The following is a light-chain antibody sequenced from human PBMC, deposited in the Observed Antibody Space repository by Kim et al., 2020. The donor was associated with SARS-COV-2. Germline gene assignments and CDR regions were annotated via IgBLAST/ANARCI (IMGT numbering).Light chain of an antibody. J-gene: IGKJ2*01. V-gene: IGKV1D-12*01. CDR2: SAS. CDR3: QQTNTFPYT. CDR1: QGVGSW. Sequence: DIQMTQSPSSVSASVGDRVTIICRASQGVGSWLSWYQQKPGKAPQLPIYSASRLQSGVPLRFSGSGSGTDFILTISSLQPEDFATYYCQQTNTFPYTFGQGTKLEI.